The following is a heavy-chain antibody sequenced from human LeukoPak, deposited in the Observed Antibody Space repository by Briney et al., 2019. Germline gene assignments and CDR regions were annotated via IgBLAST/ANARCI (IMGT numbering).Heavy chain of an antibody. D-gene: IGHD5-12*01. CDR2: IQQDGSEK. CDR1: GFTFSSYW. Sequence: GGSLRLSCAASGFTFSSYWLSWVRQPPGKGLEWVANIQQDGSEKNYVDSVKGRFTISRDNGKNSLYLQMNSLRAEDTAVYYCARGGSRVTTIHMVDYWGRGTLVTVSS. J-gene: IGHJ4*02. V-gene: IGHV3-7*01. CDR3: ARGGSRVTTIHMVDY.